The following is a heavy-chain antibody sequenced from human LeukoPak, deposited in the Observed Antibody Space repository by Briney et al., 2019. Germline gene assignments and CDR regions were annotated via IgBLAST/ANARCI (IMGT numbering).Heavy chain of an antibody. CDR3: ARRGGDSGGYYAAYFDY. J-gene: IGHJ4*02. Sequence: GGSLRLSCAASEFTFSSYSMNWVRQAPGKGLEWASYITNSGNSKSYTDSVKGRFTISRDNSKNTLYLQMNSLRAEDTAVYYCARRGGDSGGYYAAYFDYWGQGTLVTVSS. V-gene: IGHV3-48*01. CDR2: ITNSGNSK. D-gene: IGHD1-26*01. CDR1: EFTFSSYS.